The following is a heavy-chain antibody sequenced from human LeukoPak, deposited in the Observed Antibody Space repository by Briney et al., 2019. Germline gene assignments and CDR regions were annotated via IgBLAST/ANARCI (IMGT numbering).Heavy chain of an antibody. CDR1: AVTFSSYA. J-gene: IGHJ4*02. V-gene: IGHV1-69*04. CDR3: ARDGDGGNSDY. Sequence: SGKVSRKSSAVTFSSYAISGARQAPGQGLGWVGRIIPILGIANEAQRFQGRVTITADKSTSTAYMELRSLRSEDTAVYYCARDGDGGNSDYWGQGTLVTVSS. CDR2: IIPILGIA. D-gene: IGHD4-23*01.